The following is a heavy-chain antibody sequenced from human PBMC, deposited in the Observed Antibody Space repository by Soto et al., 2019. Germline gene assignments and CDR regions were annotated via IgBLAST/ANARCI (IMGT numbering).Heavy chain of an antibody. CDR2: IYYSGST. Sequence: PEQLSNTCSASGGSISPYYWSESRQPPGKGLEWIGYIYYSGSTNYNPSLKSRVTISVDTSKNQFALKLSSVTAADTAVYYCARDLARYCSSPSCHGGDWFPPWAQCTLLTVS. CDR1: GGSISPYY. D-gene: IGHD2-2*01. J-gene: IGHJ5*02. V-gene: IGHV4-59*01. CDR3: ARDLARYCSSPSCHGGDWFPP.